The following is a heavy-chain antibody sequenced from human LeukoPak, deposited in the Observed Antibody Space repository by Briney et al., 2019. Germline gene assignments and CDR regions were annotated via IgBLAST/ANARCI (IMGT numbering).Heavy chain of an antibody. V-gene: IGHV3-23*01. Sequence: PGGSLRLSCAASGFTFTSYSMNWVRQAPGKGLEWVSTISGGGGSTYYADSVKGRFTISRDNSKNTLYLQVNSLRAEDTAVYYCANGYSDISGYYPTPYYFDYWGQGTLVTVSS. CDR1: GFTFTSYS. CDR2: ISGGGGST. CDR3: ANGYSDISGYYPTPYYFDY. J-gene: IGHJ4*02. D-gene: IGHD3-22*01.